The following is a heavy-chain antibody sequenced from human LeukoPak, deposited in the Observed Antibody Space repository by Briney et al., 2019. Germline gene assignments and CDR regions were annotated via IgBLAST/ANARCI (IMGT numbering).Heavy chain of an antibody. CDR2: INPNSGGT. V-gene: IGHV1-2*02. CDR1: GYTFTDFY. J-gene: IGHJ6*02. CDR3: ARESGSYSVYYYYYGMDV. D-gene: IGHD1-26*01. Sequence: ASVKVSCKASGYTFTDFYMHWVRQAPGQGLEWMAWINPNSGGTHYAQKFQGRVTMTRDTSISTAYMELSRLRSDDTAVYYCARESGSYSVYYYYYGMDVWGQGTTVTVSS.